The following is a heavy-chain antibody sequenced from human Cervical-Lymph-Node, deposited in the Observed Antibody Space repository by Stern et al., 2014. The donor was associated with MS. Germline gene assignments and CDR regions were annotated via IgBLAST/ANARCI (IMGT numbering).Heavy chain of an antibody. CDR2: ISAYNGNT. D-gene: IGHD6-19*01. Sequence: QMQLVQSGAEVKKPGASVKVSCKASAYNFSTYGITWVRQAPGQGLEWVGWISAYNGNTNSAQKVQGRVTMPTDTSTSTAYMELRSLRSDDTAVYYCARITPQQCVRKDFDLWGQGTLVTVSS. CDR1: AYNFSTYG. V-gene: IGHV1-18*01. J-gene: IGHJ4*02. CDR3: ARITPQQCVRKDFDL.